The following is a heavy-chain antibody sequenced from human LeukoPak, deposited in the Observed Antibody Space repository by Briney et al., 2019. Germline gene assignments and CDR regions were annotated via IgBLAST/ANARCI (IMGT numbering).Heavy chain of an antibody. D-gene: IGHD3-10*01. CDR3: AREVPGRGADI. J-gene: IGHJ3*02. Sequence: SETLPLTCPVSGWFFSGYYWRGLRQPPGKGLAGMGEINHSGSTNYIPSLTSRVTISVHTSKNQFSQKLSSVTAADTAVYYCAREVPGRGADIWGQGKMVTVSS. V-gene: IGHV4-34*01. CDR1: GWFFSGYY. CDR2: INHSGST.